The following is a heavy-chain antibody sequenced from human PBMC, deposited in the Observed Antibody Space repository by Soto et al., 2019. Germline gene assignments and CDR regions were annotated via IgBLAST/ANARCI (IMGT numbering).Heavy chain of an antibody. J-gene: IGHJ6*02. CDR1: GYTLTRYA. CDR2: INAGNGNT. Sequence: ASVKVSCKASGYTLTRYAMHWVRQAPGQRLEWMGWINAGNGNTKYSRKFQGRVTITRDTSASTAYMELSSLRSEDTAVYYCARASIAAAPGYYYGMDVWGQGTTVTVSS. D-gene: IGHD6-13*01. V-gene: IGHV1-3*01. CDR3: ARASIAAAPGYYYGMDV.